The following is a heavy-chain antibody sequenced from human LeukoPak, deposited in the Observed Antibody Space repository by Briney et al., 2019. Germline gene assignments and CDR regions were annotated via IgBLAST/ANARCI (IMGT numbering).Heavy chain of an antibody. CDR3: ARDRLDSGSYYLHFEAFDI. V-gene: IGHV1-2*02. Sequence: ASVKVSCKASGYTFTSYYMHWVRQAPGQGLEWMGWINPNSGGTNSAQKFQGRVTMTRDTSISTAYMELNRLRSDDTAVYYCARDRLDSGSYYLHFEAFDIWGQGTMVTVSS. CDR2: INPNSGGT. J-gene: IGHJ3*02. CDR1: GYTFTSYY. D-gene: IGHD1-26*01.